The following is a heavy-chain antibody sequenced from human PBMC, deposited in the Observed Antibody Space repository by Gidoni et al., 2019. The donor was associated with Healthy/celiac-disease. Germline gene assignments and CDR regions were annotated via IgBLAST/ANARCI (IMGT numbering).Heavy chain of an antibody. Sequence: EVQLVESGGGLVQPGRSLRLSCTASGFTFGDYAMSWFRQAPGKGLEWVGFIRSKAYGGTTEYAASVKGRFTISRDDPKSIAYLQMNSLKTEDTAVYYCTRDGIANSGSYHVFDYWGQGTLVTVSS. V-gene: IGHV3-49*03. CDR1: GFTFGDYA. D-gene: IGHD1-26*01. CDR2: IRSKAYGGTT. J-gene: IGHJ4*02. CDR3: TRDGIANSGSYHVFDY.